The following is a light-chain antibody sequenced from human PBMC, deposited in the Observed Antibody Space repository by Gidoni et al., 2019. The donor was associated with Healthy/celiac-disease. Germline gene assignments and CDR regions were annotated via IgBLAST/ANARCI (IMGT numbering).Light chain of an antibody. Sequence: DIVMTQSQLSLPVTPGEPASISCRSSQSLLHSNGYNYLDWYLQKPGQSPQLLIYLGSNPAYGVPDRFSGSGSGTDFTLKISRVEAEDVGVYYCMQALQTPLTFGGXTKVEIK. CDR1: QSLLHSNGYNY. CDR3: MQALQTPLT. CDR2: LGS. V-gene: IGKV2-28*01. J-gene: IGKJ4*01.